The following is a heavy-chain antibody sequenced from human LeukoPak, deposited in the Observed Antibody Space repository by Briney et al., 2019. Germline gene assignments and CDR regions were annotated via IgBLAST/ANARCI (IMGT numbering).Heavy chain of an antibody. CDR1: GYTFTSYG. CDR3: ARGLEEYYYDSSGYLDY. V-gene: IGHV1-18*01. Sequence: ASVKVSCKASGYTFTSYGTSWVRQAPGQGLEWMGWISAYNGNTNYAQKLQGRVTMTTDTSTSTAYMELRSLRSDDTAVYYCARGLEEYYYDSSGYLDYWGQGTLVTVSS. J-gene: IGHJ4*02. CDR2: ISAYNGNT. D-gene: IGHD3-22*01.